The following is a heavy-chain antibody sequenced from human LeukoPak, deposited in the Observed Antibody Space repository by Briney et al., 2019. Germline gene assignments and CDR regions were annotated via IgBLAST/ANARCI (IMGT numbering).Heavy chain of an antibody. J-gene: IGHJ3*02. CDR3: ARVYHNISAYDI. D-gene: IGHD2-2*02. CDR1: GGSINSGGFY. V-gene: IGHV4-31*03. CDR2: IYYSGTT. Sequence: SETLSLTCTVSGGSINSGGFYWSWIRQPPGKGLEWIGYIYYSGTTYYNPSLQSRVTLSVDTSKKLFSLHLNSVTAADTAVYYCARVYHNISAYDIWGQGTMVTVSS.